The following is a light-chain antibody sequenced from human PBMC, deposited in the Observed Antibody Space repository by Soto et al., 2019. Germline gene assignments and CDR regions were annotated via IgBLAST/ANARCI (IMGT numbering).Light chain of an antibody. CDR2: WAS. J-gene: IGKJ1*01. Sequence: DIVMTQSPDSLAVSLGERATINCESSQNVLYSSNNKNYLAWYQQKPGQSPKLLIYWASTRDSGVPDRFTGRGSGTDFTLTISSLQAEDVAVYYCQQYYSTPKTFGQGTKVAIK. V-gene: IGKV4-1*01. CDR3: QQYYSTPKT. CDR1: QNVLYSSNNKNY.